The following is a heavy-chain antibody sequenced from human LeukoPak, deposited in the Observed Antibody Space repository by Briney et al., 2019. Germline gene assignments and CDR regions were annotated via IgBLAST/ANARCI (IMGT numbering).Heavy chain of an antibody. V-gene: IGHV1-2*06. J-gene: IGHJ4*02. CDR2: INPNSGGT. CDR1: GYTFTGYY. Sequence: ASVKVSCKASGYTFTGYYMHWVRQAPGQGLEWMGRINPNSGGTNYAQKFQGRVTMTGDTSISTAYMELSRLRSEDTAVYYCARGPYYYDSSGYRQLDYWGQGTLVTVSS. D-gene: IGHD3-22*01. CDR3: ARGPYYYDSSGYRQLDY.